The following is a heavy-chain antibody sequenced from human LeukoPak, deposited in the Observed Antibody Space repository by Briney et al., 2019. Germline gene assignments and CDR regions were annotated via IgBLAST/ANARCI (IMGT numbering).Heavy chain of an antibody. V-gene: IGHV3-21*01. D-gene: IGHD2-15*01. CDR3: ARDRDTVVVVAATGMDV. CDR2: ISSSSSYI. Sequence: PGGSLRLSGAASGFTFSSYSMNWVRQAPGKGLEWVSSISSSSSYIYYADSVKGRFTISRDNAKNSLYLQMNSLRAEDTAVYYCARDRDTVVVVAATGMDVWGKGTTVTVSS. J-gene: IGHJ6*04. CDR1: GFTFSSYS.